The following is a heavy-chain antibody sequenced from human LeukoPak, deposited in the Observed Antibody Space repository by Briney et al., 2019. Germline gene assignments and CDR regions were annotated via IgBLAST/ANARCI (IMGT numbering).Heavy chain of an antibody. CDR3: AKDVIYRGYDRFAY. D-gene: IGHD5-12*01. CDR2: ISGSGGST. J-gene: IGHJ4*02. V-gene: IGHV3-23*01. Sequence: GGSLRLSCAASGFTFGSYAMSWVRQAPGKGLEWVSAISGSGGSTYYADSVKGRFTISRDNFKNTLYLQMNSLRAEDTAVYYCAKDVIYRGYDRFAYWGQGTLVTVSS. CDR1: GFTFGSYA.